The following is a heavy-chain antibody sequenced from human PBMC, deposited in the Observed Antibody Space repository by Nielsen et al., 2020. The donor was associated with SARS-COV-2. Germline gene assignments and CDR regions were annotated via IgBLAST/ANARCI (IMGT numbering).Heavy chain of an antibody. CDR2: MNPKSGFT. J-gene: IGHJ4*02. V-gene: IGHV1-8*01. CDR1: GYTFTTYD. CDR3: ARGVNCQWLTRCYYFDY. D-gene: IGHD6-19*01. Sequence: ASVKVSCKASGYTFTTYDLNWVRQATGQGLEWMGWMNPKSGFTAYAQRFQGRVTVTRNTSISTAYLELSSLRSEDTAVYYCARGVNCQWLTRCYYFDYWGQGTLVTVSS.